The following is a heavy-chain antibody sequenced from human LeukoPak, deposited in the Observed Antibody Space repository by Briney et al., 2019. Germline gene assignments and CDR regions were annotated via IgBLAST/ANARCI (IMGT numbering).Heavy chain of an antibody. Sequence: PSETLSLTCTVSGGSISSGSYYWSWIRQPAGKGLEWIGRIYTSGSTNYNPSLKSRVTISVDTSKNQFSLKLSSVTAADTAVYYCARYSGTFSNSYFDCWGQGTLVTVSS. D-gene: IGHD1-26*01. J-gene: IGHJ4*02. CDR1: GGSISSGSYY. V-gene: IGHV4-61*02. CDR2: IYTSGST. CDR3: ARYSGTFSNSYFDC.